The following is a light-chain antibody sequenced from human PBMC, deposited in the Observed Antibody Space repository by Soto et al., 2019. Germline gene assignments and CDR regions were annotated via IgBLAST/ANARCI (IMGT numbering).Light chain of an antibody. CDR1: QSITRW. CDR2: ATS. V-gene: IGKV1-12*01. Sequence: DIQMTQSPSSVSASVGDRVTITCRASQSITRWFAWYQQKPGGAPRLLIYATSSLQSGTPSRFSGDGIGADFNLTINGLQPEDFATYYCQQATIFPWTFGQGTKVEV. CDR3: QQATIFPWT. J-gene: IGKJ1*01.